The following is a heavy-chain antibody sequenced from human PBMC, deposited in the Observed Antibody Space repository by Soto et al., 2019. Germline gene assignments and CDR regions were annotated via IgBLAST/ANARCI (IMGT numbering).Heavy chain of an antibody. CDR2: ISGSGGST. V-gene: IGHV3-23*01. CDR1: GFTFSSFA. D-gene: IGHD3-3*01. CDR3: AKEKGDYYFWKGYLNPYYVMDF. Sequence: LRLACGASGFTFSSFAMSWVRQARGKGLEWVSAISGSGGSTYYADSVKGRFTISRDNSKNTLYLQMNSLRAEDTAVYYCAKEKGDYYFWKGYLNPYYVMDFWGQGTTVTVSS. J-gene: IGHJ6*02.